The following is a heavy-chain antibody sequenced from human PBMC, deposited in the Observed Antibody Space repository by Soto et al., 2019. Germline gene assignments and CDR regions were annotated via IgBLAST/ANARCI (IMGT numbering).Heavy chain of an antibody. CDR3: ARQRFLEWLLYLWFDP. D-gene: IGHD3-3*01. V-gene: IGHV4-39*01. J-gene: IGHJ5*02. Sequence: SETLSLTCTVSGGSISSSSYYWGWIRQPPGKGLEWIGTMSYSGSTYYNPSLKSRVTISVDTSMNQFSLKLSSVTAADTAVYYCARQRFLEWLLYLWFDPWGQGTLVTVSS. CDR1: GGSISSSSYY. CDR2: MSYSGST.